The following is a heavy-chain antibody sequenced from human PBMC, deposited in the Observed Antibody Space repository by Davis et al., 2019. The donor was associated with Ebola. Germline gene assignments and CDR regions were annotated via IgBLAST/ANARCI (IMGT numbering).Heavy chain of an antibody. V-gene: IGHV3-33*01. D-gene: IGHD6-19*01. CDR2: IWYDGTKI. J-gene: IGHJ5*02. CDR1: GFPFSAYG. CDR3: ARERGYSSGWYVP. Sequence: PGGSLRLSCVASGFPFSAYGMLWVRQAPGKGLEWVAIIWYDGTKIYYADSVKGRFTISRDNSRNTLYLQMNSLRAEDTAVYYCARERGYSSGWYVPWGQGTLVTVSS.